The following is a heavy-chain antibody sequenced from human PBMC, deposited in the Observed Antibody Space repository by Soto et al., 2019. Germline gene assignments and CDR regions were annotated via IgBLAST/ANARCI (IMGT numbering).Heavy chain of an antibody. Sequence: QVQLVQSGAEVKKPGASVKVSCKASGYTFTSYGISWVRQAPGQGLEWMGWISAYNGNTNYAHKLQGRVTMTTDTAPRTAYWELWSQGSHYTPVYYCARDTYRSGAGYWGKGTLGTVSS. V-gene: IGHV1-18*01. CDR1: GYTFTSYG. CDR3: ARDTYRSGAGY. CDR2: ISAYNGNT. J-gene: IGHJ4*02. D-gene: IGHD3-10*01.